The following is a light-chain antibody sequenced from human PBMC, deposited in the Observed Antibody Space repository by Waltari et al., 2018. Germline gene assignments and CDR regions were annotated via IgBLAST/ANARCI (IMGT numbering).Light chain of an antibody. CDR1: SSDVGFYNY. V-gene: IGLV2-14*01. J-gene: IGLJ3*02. Sequence: QSALTQPASVSGSPGQSITISCTGTSSDVGFYNYVSWYQQHPGKAPKLMIYAVSKRPSGLSNLFSGYKSGNTASLIISGLQAEDEADYYCNSYAGSSSWVFGGGTKLTVL. CDR2: AVS. CDR3: NSYAGSSSWV.